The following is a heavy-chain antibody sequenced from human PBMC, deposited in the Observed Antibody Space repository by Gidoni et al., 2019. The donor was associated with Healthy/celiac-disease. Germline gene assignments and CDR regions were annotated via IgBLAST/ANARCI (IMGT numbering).Heavy chain of an antibody. J-gene: IGHJ4*02. V-gene: IGHV1-69*01. D-gene: IGHD1-26*01. CDR3: ARDDLEVGATTGFDY. CDR1: GGTFSSYA. Sequence: QVQLVQSGAEVKKPGSSVTVSCKASGGTFSSYAISWVRQAPGQGLEWMGGIIPIFGTANYAQKFQGRVTITADESTSTAYMELSSLRSEDTAVYYCARDDLEVGATTGFDYWGQGTLVTVSS. CDR2: IIPIFGTA.